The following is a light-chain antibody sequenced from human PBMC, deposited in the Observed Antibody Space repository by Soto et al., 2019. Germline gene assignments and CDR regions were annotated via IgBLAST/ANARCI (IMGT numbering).Light chain of an antibody. CDR1: QSISVW. CDR3: QQYNSYSPT. V-gene: IGKV1-5*03. J-gene: IGKJ1*01. Sequence: DIQMPQSPSTLSASVGDRVTITCRASQSISVWLAWYQQKAGKAPNLLIYKASRLESGVPSRFSGSGSETEFTLTISGLQPGDSATYYYQQYNSYSPTFGQGTKVDIK. CDR2: KAS.